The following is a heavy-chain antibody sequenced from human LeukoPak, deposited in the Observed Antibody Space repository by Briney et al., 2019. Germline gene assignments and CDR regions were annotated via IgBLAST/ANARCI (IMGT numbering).Heavy chain of an antibody. CDR3: ARRGGYDSSGSWDWFDP. Sequence: SETLSLTCTASGGSISSYYWSWIRQSAGKGLEWIGRIYTSGYIDYNPSLKSRVTISVDQSKNQFSLKVTSVTAADTAVYYCARRGGYDSSGSWDWFDPWGQGTLVTVSS. D-gene: IGHD3-22*01. CDR2: IYTSGYI. J-gene: IGHJ5*02. CDR1: GGSISSYY. V-gene: IGHV4-4*07.